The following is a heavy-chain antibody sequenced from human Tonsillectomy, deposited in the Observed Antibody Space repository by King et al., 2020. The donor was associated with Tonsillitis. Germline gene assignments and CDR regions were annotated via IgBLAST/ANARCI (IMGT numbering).Heavy chain of an antibody. D-gene: IGHD2-21*01. CDR2: IKSDTGGT. J-gene: IGHJ4*02. CDR3: ERDFCGETSSYPYDY. CDR1: GYTFTDYY. Sequence: QLVQSGAEVKKPGASVKVSCQASGYTFTDYYIHWVRQAPGQGLEWMGWIKSDTGGTKYGQKFQGRVTMTRDTSISTAYMELTSLRSDDTAVYYCERDFCGETSSYPYDYWGQGTQVTVSS. V-gene: IGHV1-2*02.